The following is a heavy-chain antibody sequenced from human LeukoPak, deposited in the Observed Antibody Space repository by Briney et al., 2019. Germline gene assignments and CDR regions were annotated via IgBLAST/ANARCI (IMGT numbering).Heavy chain of an antibody. CDR2: VDGCSEGGSDIT. D-gene: IGHD1-26*01. J-gene: IGHJ6*01. CDR1: GLVFDTHA. V-gene: IGHV3-23*01. Sequence: PGGCLRLACVVYGLVFDTHAINSVRQAPGRGLGWVSAVDGCSEGGSDITCYGDSVKGRFTISRDNSKNSLYLQMNSLRAEDTAVYYCARGSRQLARKYGMDVWGRGTTVIVSS. CDR3: ARGSRQLARKYGMDV.